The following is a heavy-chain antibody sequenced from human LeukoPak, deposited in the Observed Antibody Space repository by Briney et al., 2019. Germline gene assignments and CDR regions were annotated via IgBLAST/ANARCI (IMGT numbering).Heavy chain of an antibody. V-gene: IGHV4-39*07. J-gene: IGHJ6*03. Sequence: PSQTLSLTCTVSGGSISSSSYYWGWIRQPPGKGLEWIGSIYYSGSTYYNPSLKSRVTISVDTSKNQFSLKLSSVTAADTAVYYCARGLKVPPYYDFWSGYRRDYYYYYMDVWGKGTTVTVSS. CDR2: IYYSGST. CDR1: GGSISSSSYY. D-gene: IGHD3-3*01. CDR3: ARGLKVPPYYDFWSGYRRDYYYYYMDV.